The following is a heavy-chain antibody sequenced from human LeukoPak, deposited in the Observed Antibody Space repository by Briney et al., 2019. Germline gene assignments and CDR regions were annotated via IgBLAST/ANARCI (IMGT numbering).Heavy chain of an antibody. CDR2: IYDTGRT. J-gene: IGHJ6*02. CDR3: VSGTYDVLTGFRYHYYGMDV. V-gene: IGHV4-4*02. Sequence: SGTLSLTCAVSGGSISSSNWWSWVRQPPGKGLEWIATIYDTGRTDYNPSLKSRVTISEDTSKNQLSLKLWSVTAADTAVYYCVSGTYDVLTGFRYHYYGMDVWGQGTTVTVS. D-gene: IGHD3-9*01. CDR1: GGSISSSNW.